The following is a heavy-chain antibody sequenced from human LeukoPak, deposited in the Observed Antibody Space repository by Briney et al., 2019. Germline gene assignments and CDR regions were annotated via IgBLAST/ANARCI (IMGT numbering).Heavy chain of an antibody. D-gene: IGHD3-10*01. J-gene: IGHJ5*02. V-gene: IGHV3-48*04. CDR3: AREIRITMVRGVIMGGFDP. CDR1: GFTLSSYS. Sequence: PGGSLRLSCAASGFTLSSYSMNWVRQAPGKGLEWVSSITSSSGSTIYYADSVKGRFTISRDNAKNSLYLQMNSLRAEDTAVYYCAREIRITMVRGVIMGGFDPWGQGTLVTVSS. CDR2: ITSSSGSTI.